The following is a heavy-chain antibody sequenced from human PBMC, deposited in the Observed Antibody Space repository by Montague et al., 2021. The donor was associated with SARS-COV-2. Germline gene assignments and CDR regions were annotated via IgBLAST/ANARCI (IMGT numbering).Heavy chain of an antibody. V-gene: IGHV4-39*01. J-gene: IGHJ4*02. D-gene: IGHD3-10*01. Sequence: SETLSLTCTVSGGSISSSSYYWGWISQPPEKGLEWIGSIYYSGSTYYNPSLKSRVTISVDTSKNQFSLKLSSVTAAVTAVYYCARESGSGSYLVYWGQGTLVTVSS. CDR2: IYYSGST. CDR3: ARESGSGSYLVY. CDR1: GGSISSSSYY.